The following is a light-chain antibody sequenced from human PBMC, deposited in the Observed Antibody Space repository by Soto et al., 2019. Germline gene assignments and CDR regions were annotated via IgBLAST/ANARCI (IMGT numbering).Light chain of an antibody. Sequence: EIVLTQSPGTLSLSPGERATLSCRASQSVSSSYLAWYQQKPGQAPRLLIYDASTRATGIPARFSGSGSGTEFTLTISSLQSEDFAVYYCQQYNNWWTFGQGTKVDIK. CDR3: QQYNNWWT. CDR2: DAS. V-gene: IGKV3-15*01. J-gene: IGKJ1*01. CDR1: QSVSSSY.